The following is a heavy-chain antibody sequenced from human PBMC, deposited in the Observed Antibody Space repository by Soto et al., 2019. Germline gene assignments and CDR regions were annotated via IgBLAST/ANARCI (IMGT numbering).Heavy chain of an antibody. CDR1: GDSIGSNDW. CDR3: AIDAAVPGEADRFDY. V-gene: IGHV4-4*02. J-gene: IGHJ4*02. D-gene: IGHD6-19*01. Sequence: QVQLYESGPRLVKPSGTLSLTCDVSGDSIGSNDWWSWVRQPPGKGLEWIGEVYHNGLTDYNPSLSGRATMSADMSKNQFSLRVTSVTDADTAIYYCAIDAAVPGEADRFDYWGQGALVTVSS. CDR2: VYHNGLT.